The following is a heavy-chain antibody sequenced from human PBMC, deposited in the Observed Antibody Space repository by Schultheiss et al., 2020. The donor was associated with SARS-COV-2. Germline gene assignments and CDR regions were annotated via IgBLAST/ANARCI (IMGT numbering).Heavy chain of an antibody. CDR3: ASTLGPDCSSTSCYDRGDV. CDR2: IYYSGST. CDR1: GGSFSGYY. D-gene: IGHD2-2*01. V-gene: IGHV4-59*01. Sequence: SETLSLTCAVYGGSFSGYYWSWIRQPPGKGLEWIGYIYYSGSTNYNPSLKSRVTISVDTSKNQFSLKLSSVTAADTAVYYCASTLGPDCSSTSCYDRGDVWGKGTTVTVSS. J-gene: IGHJ6*04.